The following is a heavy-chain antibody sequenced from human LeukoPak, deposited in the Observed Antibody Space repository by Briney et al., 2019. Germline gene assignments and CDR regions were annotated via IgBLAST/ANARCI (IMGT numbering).Heavy chain of an antibody. J-gene: IGHJ6*02. CDR3: ARVIGRFLEWLLYYYYGMDV. V-gene: IGHV3-11*04. D-gene: IGHD3-3*01. CDR1: GFTFSDYY. CDR2: ISSSGSTI. Sequence: GGSLRLSCAASGFTFSDYYMSWIRQAPGKGLEWVSYISSSGSTIYYADSVKGRFTISRDNAKNSLYLQMNSLRDEDTAVYYCARVIGRFLEWLLYYYYGMDVWGQGTTVTVSS.